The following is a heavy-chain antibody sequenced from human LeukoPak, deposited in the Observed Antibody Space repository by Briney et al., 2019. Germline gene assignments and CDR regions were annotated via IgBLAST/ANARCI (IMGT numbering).Heavy chain of an antibody. Sequence: SVTLSLPCTLSGPSFSSYYWRWLRQPPGKGLEWLGYIYYSGSTNYNPSLKSRVTISVDTSRNQFSLKLSSVTAADTAVYYGARDPKAAGTHRLDYWGQGTLVTVAS. V-gene: IGHV4-59*12. CDR1: GPSFSSYY. CDR2: IYYSGST. CDR3: ARDPKAAGTHRLDY. D-gene: IGHD6-13*01. J-gene: IGHJ4*02.